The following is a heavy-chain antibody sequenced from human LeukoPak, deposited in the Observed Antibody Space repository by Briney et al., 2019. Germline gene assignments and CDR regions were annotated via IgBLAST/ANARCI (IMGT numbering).Heavy chain of an antibody. J-gene: IGHJ5*02. CDR3: ARRRLRFHPGFDP. V-gene: IGHV4-34*01. D-gene: IGHD3-3*01. CDR1: GGSFSAFF. Sequence: PSETLSLTCAVYGGSFSAFFWSWIRQSPGKGLEWIGEISHNGTTNYSPSLKSRITISVDSSKNQFSLHVKSVPAADTAVYYCARRRLRFHPGFDPWGQGTLVTVSS. CDR2: ISHNGTT.